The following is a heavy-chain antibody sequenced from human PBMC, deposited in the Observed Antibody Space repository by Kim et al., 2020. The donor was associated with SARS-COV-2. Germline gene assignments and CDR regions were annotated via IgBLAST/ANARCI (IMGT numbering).Heavy chain of an antibody. Sequence: TYYADSVKGRFSMSRDNSKNTVYLQMNSLRGEDTAVYYCTGQGSGSSWGQGTLVTVSS. D-gene: IGHD3-10*01. CDR2: T. V-gene: IGHV3-23*01. CDR3: TGQGSGSS. J-gene: IGHJ4*02.